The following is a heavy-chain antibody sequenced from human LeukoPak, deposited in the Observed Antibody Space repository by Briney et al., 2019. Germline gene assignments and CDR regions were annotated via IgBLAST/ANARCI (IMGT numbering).Heavy chain of an antibody. CDR1: GFTFNTYT. Sequence: GGSLRLSCAASGFTFNTYTMTWVRQAPGKGLEWVSVISDSGGNTYFADSVKGQFTISRDNSKNTLYLQMNSLRAEDTAVYYCAKAAGRGFTVTYAFDIWGQGTKVTVSS. CDR3: AKAAGRGFTVTYAFDI. J-gene: IGHJ3*02. CDR2: ISDSGGNT. V-gene: IGHV3-23*01. D-gene: IGHD4-17*01.